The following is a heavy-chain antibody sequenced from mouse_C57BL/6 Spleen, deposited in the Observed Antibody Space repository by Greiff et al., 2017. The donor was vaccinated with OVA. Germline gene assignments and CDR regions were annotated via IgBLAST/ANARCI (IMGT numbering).Heavy chain of an antibody. CDR3: AREDYGYDRGFAY. J-gene: IGHJ3*01. CDR1: GYTFTSYW. V-gene: IGHV1-64*01. D-gene: IGHD2-2*01. Sequence: QVQLQQPGAELVKPGASVKLSCKASGYTFTSYWMHWVKQRPGQGLEWIGMIHPNSGSTNYNEKFKSKATLTVDKSSSTAYMQLSSLTSEDSAVYYCAREDYGYDRGFAYWGQGTLVTVSA. CDR2: IHPNSGST.